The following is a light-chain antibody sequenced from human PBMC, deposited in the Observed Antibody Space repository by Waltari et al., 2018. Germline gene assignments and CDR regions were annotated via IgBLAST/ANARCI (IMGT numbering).Light chain of an antibody. J-gene: IGLJ3*02. CDR2: DVN. Sequence: QSALTQPASMSGSPGQSITVSCTGATSDIGSHNIVSWYQQHPGKAPKLILYDVNRRPSGVSDRFSGSKSGITASLTISGLQAEDEADYYGCSYAGSTTWVFGGGTKLTVL. V-gene: IGLV2-23*02. CDR3: CSYAGSTTWV. CDR1: TSDIGSHNI.